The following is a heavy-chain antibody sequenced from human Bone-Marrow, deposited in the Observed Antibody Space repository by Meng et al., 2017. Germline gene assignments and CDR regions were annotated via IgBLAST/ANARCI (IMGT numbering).Heavy chain of an antibody. J-gene: IGHJ4*02. CDR2: IYTSGST. Sequence: SETLSLTCTVSGGSISSYYWSWIRQPAGKGLEWIGRIYTSGSTNYNPSLKSRVTMSVDTSKNQFSLKLNSVTPEDTAVYYCARDMTTLNFDYWGQGTLVTVSS. D-gene: IGHD4-17*01. V-gene: IGHV4-4*07. CDR1: GGSISSYY. CDR3: ARDMTTLNFDY.